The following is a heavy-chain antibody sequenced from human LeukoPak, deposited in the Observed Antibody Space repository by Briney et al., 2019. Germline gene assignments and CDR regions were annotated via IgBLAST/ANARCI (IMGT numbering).Heavy chain of an antibody. CDR1: GDSVSTSH. CDR3: ARVRDYDSSGYLDC. Sequence: SETLSLTCSVSGDSVSTSHWSWIRQPPGKGLEWVGYIHHSGNTNYNPSLKSRVTISVDTSKNQFSLKLISVTAADTAVYYCARVRDYDSSGYLDCWGQGTLVTVSS. D-gene: IGHD3-22*01. J-gene: IGHJ4*02. V-gene: IGHV4-59*02. CDR2: IHHSGNT.